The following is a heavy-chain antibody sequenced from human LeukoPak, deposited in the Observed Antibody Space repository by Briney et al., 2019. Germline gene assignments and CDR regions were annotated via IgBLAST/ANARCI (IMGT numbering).Heavy chain of an antibody. V-gene: IGHV3-9*01. J-gene: IGHJ4*02. CDR3: ARGYCSSTSCYSGGTFDY. CDR2: ISWNSGSI. CDR1: GFTFDDYA. D-gene: IGHD2-2*01. Sequence: PGRSLRLSCAASGFTFDDYAMHWVRQAPGKGLEWVSGISWNSGSIGYADSVKGRFTISRDNAKNSLYLQMNSLRAEDTALYYCARGYCSSTSCYSGGTFDYWGQGTLVTVSS.